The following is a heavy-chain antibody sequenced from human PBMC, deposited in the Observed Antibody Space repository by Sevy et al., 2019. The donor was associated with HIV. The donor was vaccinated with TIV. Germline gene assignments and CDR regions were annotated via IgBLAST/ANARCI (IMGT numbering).Heavy chain of an antibody. CDR1: GDSVSADSAT. CDR2: TYYRSKWYN. CDR3: ARVPGYSYEMDV. V-gene: IGHV6-1*01. J-gene: IGHJ6*02. D-gene: IGHD5-18*01. Sequence: SQTLSLTCAISGDSVSADSATWNWIRQSPSRGLEWLGRTYYRSKWYNDYAVSVKGRITINPDTSKNQFSLQLNSVTPEDTAVYYCARVPGYSYEMDVWGQGTTVTVSS.